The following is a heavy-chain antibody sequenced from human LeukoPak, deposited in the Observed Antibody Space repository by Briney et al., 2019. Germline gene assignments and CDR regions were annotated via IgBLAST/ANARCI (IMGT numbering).Heavy chain of an antibody. Sequence: GASVKVSCKASGYTFTSYGISWVRQAPGQGVEGMGCISAYNGNTNYAQKVQGRVAMTTDTSTRTDSMELRRLRSDDTAVYYCARARRLRFLEWTPDFDYWGQGTLVTVSS. J-gene: IGHJ4*02. D-gene: IGHD3-3*01. CDR3: ARARRLRFLEWTPDFDY. V-gene: IGHV1-18*01. CDR1: GYTFTSYG. CDR2: ISAYNGNT.